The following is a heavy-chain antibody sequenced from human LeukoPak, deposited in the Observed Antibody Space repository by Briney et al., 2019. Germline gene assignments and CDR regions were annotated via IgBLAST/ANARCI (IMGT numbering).Heavy chain of an antibody. CDR3: VRGTAFWNGVDY. CDR1: GFTFSGYW. D-gene: IGHD3-3*01. J-gene: IGHJ4*02. Sequence: GGSLRLSCAASGFTFSGYWMHWVRQPPGKGLVWVSRINSDGLITNYADPVKGRSTIFRDNANTLYLQMNDLRAEDTAVYYCVRGTAFWNGVDYWGQGTLVTVSS. V-gene: IGHV3-74*01. CDR2: INSDGLIT.